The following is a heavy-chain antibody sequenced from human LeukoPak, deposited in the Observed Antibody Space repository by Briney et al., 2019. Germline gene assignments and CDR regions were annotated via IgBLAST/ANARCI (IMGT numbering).Heavy chain of an antibody. CDR1: GFTFSDYY. CDR2: ISNSGTTV. CDR3: ELGTINKDYYFGMDV. V-gene: IGHV3-11*01. Sequence: PGGSLRLSCAASGFTFSDYYMTWLRQAPGKGLEWLSYISNSGTTVFYADSVKGRFTVSRDNAKRSLYLQIESLRDDDTAVYHCELGTINKDYYFGMDVWGQGTTVTVSS. D-gene: IGHD2-8*01. J-gene: IGHJ6*02.